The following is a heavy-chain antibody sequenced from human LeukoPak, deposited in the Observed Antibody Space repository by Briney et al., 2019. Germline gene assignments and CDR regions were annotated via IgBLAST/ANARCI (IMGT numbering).Heavy chain of an antibody. CDR1: GFTFSSYS. J-gene: IGHJ4*02. D-gene: IGHD3-9*01. V-gene: IGHV3-21*01. Sequence: GGSLRLSCAASGFTFSSYSMNWVRQAPGKGLEWVSSISSSSSYIYYADSVKGRFTISRDNAKNSLYLQMNSLRAEDTAVYYCARARDYDILTGYSIDYWGQGTLVTVSS. CDR2: ISSSSSYI. CDR3: ARARDYDILTGYSIDY.